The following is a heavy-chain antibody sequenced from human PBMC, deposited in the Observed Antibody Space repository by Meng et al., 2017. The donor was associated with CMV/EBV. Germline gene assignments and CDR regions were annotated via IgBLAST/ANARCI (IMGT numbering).Heavy chain of an antibody. Sequence: ASVKVSCKASGYTFTGYYMHWVRQAPGQGLEWMGWIHPNSGGTNYAQKFQGRVTMTRDTSISTAYMELRSLRSDDTAVYYCARVGPDSGSYSDDYWGQGTLVTVSS. CDR2: IHPNSGGT. CDR3: ARVGPDSGSYSDDY. D-gene: IGHD1-26*01. CDR1: GYTFTGYY. V-gene: IGHV1-2*02. J-gene: IGHJ4*02.